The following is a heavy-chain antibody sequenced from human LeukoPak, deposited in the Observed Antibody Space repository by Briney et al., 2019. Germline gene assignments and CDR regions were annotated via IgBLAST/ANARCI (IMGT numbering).Heavy chain of an antibody. CDR2: IKSDGSMT. CDR1: GFTFSYYW. CDR3: ARETPRRGETRDGYR. V-gene: IGHV3-74*01. D-gene: IGHD5-24*01. J-gene: IGHJ4*02. Sequence: GGSLRLSCAASGFTFSYYWMYWVRQPPGKGLVWVSRIKSDGSMTDYADSVKGRFTISRDNAKNMLYLQMNSLRAEDTAVYYCARETPRRGETRDGYRWGQGTLVTVSS.